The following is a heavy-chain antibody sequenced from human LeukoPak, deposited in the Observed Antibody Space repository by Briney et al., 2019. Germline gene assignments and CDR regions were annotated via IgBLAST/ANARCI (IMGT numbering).Heavy chain of an antibody. Sequence: PSETLSLTCTVSRYSISSGHWWGWIRQPPGKGLEWIGYIYSSGSTYYNPSLKSRVTMSVDTSKNQFSLKLSSVTAVDTAVYYCARKSRDGYLFDFWGPGTLVTVSS. J-gene: IGHJ4*02. V-gene: IGHV4-28*01. CDR1: RYSISSGHW. D-gene: IGHD5-24*01. CDR2: IYSSGST. CDR3: ARKSRDGYLFDF.